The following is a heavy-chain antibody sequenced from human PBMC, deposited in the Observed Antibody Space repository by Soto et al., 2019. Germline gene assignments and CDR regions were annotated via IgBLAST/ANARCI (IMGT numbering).Heavy chain of an antibody. D-gene: IGHD1-26*01. Sequence: SVKVSCKASGGTFSRYAISWVRQAPGQGLEWMGGIIPIFGTANYAQKFQGRVTITADDSTSTAYMELSSLRSEDTALYYCARVRKSGSYYRSYYYYGMDFWGQGTTVTVSS. CDR3: ARVRKSGSYYRSYYYYGMDF. CDR2: IIPIFGTA. V-gene: IGHV1-69*13. CDR1: GGTFSRYA. J-gene: IGHJ6*02.